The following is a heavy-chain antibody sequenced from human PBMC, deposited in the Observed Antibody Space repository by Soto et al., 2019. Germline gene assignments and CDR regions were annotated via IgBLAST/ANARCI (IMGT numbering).Heavy chain of an antibody. Sequence: EVQVLESGGGLVQPGGSLRLSCEGSEFTVSGHAMTWIRQAPGKGPEWVSTITADGGPYYADSVKGRFAMSRDTSENTLYLQMSSLGAEDTAAYYCAPHVSCSGGSCQYDAFAIRGQGTMVTVSS. CDR3: APHVSCSGGSCQYDAFAI. D-gene: IGHD2-15*01. V-gene: IGHV3-23*01. CDR2: ITADGGP. CDR1: EFTVSGHA. J-gene: IGHJ3*02.